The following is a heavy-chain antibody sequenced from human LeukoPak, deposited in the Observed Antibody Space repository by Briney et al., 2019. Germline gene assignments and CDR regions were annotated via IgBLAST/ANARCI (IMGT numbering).Heavy chain of an antibody. Sequence: ASVKVSCKASGYTFTGYYMHWVRQAPGQGLEWMGWINPNSGGTNYAQKFQGWVTMTRDTSISTAYMELSRLRSDDTAVYYCARGGITGTTRGPTRLNDAFDIWGQGTMVTVSS. CDR2: INPNSGGT. CDR3: ARGGITGTTRGPTRLNDAFDI. CDR1: GYTFTGYY. D-gene: IGHD1-20*01. J-gene: IGHJ3*02. V-gene: IGHV1-2*04.